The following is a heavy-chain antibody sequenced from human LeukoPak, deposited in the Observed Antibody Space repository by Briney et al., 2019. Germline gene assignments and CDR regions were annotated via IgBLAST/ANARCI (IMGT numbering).Heavy chain of an antibody. D-gene: IGHD3-3*01. J-gene: IGHJ4*02. CDR1: GFPFNDYA. V-gene: IGHV3-9*01. Sequence: PGGSLRLSCAASGFPFNDYAMHWVRQVPGKGLEWVSGISWNSGSIGYADSVKGRFTISRDNAKNSLYLQMNSLRAEDTAVYYRAKKGGDFWSGYPYYFDYWGQGTLVTVSS. CDR2: ISWNSGSI. CDR3: AKKGGDFWSGYPYYFDY.